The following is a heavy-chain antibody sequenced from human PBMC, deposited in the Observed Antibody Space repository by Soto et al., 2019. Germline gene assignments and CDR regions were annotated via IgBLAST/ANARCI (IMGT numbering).Heavy chain of an antibody. V-gene: IGHV3-53*01. D-gene: IGHD3-3*01. CDR3: ARSTERVLRFLESPLYGMDV. Sequence: GESLKISCAASGFTVSSNYMSWVRQAPGKGLEWVSVIYSGGSTYYADSVKGRFTISRDNSKNTLYLQMNSLRAEDTAVYYCARSTERVLRFLESPLYGMDVWGQGTTVTVSS. J-gene: IGHJ6*02. CDR2: IYSGGST. CDR1: GFTVSSNY.